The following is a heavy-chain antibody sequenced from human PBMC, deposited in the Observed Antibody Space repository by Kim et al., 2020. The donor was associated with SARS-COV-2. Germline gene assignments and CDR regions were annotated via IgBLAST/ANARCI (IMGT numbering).Heavy chain of an antibody. D-gene: IGHD2-2*01. J-gene: IGHJ5*02. V-gene: IGHV3-30*01. Sequence: RFTISRDKSKNTLYLQMNSLRAEDTAVYYCAGDLEPGLRSRPAVPNWFDPWGQGTLVTVSS. CDR3: AGDLEPGLRSRPAVPNWFDP.